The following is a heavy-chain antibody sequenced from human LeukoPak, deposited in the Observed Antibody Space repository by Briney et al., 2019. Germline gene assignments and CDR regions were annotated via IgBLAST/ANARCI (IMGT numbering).Heavy chain of an antibody. CDR3: ARDSDSSTMAGAFDI. D-gene: IGHD2-2*01. J-gene: IGHJ3*02. CDR2: ISYDGSNK. Sequence: GGSLRLSCAASGFTFSSYAMHWVRQAPGKGLEWVAVISYDGSNKYYADSVKGRFTISRDNSKNTLYLQMNSLRAEDTAVYYCARDSDSSTMAGAFDIWGQGTMVTVSS. CDR1: GFTFSSYA. V-gene: IGHV3-30-3*01.